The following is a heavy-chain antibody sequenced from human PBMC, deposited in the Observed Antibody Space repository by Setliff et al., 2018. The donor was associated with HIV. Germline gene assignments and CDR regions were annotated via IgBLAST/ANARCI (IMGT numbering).Heavy chain of an antibody. CDR2: IISILDIT. CDR3: AGPRGDEAFDI. CDR1: GNTFSSYG. J-gene: IGHJ3*02. V-gene: IGHV1-69*10. Sequence: SVKVSCKASGNTFSSYGITWVRQAPGQGLEWMGQIISILDITTYAQSLQGRVTITADESTSTFYMELSSLRSADTAVYYCAGPRGDEAFDIWGQGTRVTVSS. D-gene: IGHD3-10*01.